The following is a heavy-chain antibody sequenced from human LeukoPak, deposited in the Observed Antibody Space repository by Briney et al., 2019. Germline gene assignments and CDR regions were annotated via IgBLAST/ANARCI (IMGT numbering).Heavy chain of an antibody. CDR2: IYYSGST. D-gene: IGHD3-3*01. CDR1: GGSISSYY. J-gene: IGHJ5*02. Sequence: SETLSLTCTVSGGSISSYYWSWIRQPPGKGLEWIGYIYYSGSTNYNPSLKSRVTISVDTSKNQFSLKLSSVTAADTAVYYCASTIFGVVNGWFDPWGQGTLVTVSS. CDR3: ASTIFGVVNGWFDP. V-gene: IGHV4-59*12.